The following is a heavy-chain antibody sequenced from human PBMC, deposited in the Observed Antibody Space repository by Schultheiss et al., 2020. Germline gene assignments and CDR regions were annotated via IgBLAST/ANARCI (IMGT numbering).Heavy chain of an antibody. D-gene: IGHD4-17*01. Sequence: SETLSLTCTVSGGSISSGDYYWSWIRQPPGKGLEWIGYIYYSGSTNYNPSLKSRVTISVDTSKNQFSLKLSSVTAADTAVYYCARAYGDYLLWYYYGMDVWGQGTTVNVSS. V-gene: IGHV4-30-4*01. CDR3: ARAYGDYLLWYYYGMDV. CDR1: GGSISSGDYY. CDR2: IYYSGST. J-gene: IGHJ6*02.